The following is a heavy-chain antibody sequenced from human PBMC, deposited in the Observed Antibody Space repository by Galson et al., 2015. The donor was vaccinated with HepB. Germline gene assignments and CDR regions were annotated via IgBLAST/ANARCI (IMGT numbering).Heavy chain of an antibody. CDR2: ISGSGGYT. V-gene: IGHV3-23*01. CDR3: AKGAVGYGSGTYYNQSPFDF. Sequence: VRQAPGKGLEWVSVISGSGGYTNYADSVKGRFTISRDNSKNTLYLQMNSLRVEDTAIYYCAKGAVGYGSGTYYNQSPFDFWGQGTLVTVSS. D-gene: IGHD3-10*01. J-gene: IGHJ4*02.